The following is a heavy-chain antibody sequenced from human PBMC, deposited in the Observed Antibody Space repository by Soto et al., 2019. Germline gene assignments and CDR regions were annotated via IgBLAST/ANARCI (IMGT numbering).Heavy chain of an antibody. Sequence: SETLSLTCAVYGGSFSGYYWSWTRQPPGKGLEWIGEINHSGSTNYNPSLKSRVTISVDTSKNQFSLKLSSVTAADTAVYYCASSIAVAAGGYWGQGTLVTVSS. CDR2: INHSGST. CDR3: ASSIAVAAGGY. CDR1: GGSFSGYY. D-gene: IGHD6-19*01. J-gene: IGHJ4*02. V-gene: IGHV4-34*01.